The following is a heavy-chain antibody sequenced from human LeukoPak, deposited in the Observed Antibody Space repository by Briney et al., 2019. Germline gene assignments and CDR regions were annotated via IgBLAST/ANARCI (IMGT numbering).Heavy chain of an antibody. CDR1: GFTFSSYE. Sequence: QSGGSLRLSCAASGFTFSSYEMNWVRQAPGKGLEWVSYISSSGSTIYYADSVKGRFTISRDNAKNSLYLQMNSLRAEDTALYYCAKDLGWELPLAFDIWGQGTMVTVSS. V-gene: IGHV3-48*03. D-gene: IGHD1-26*01. CDR2: ISSSGSTI. CDR3: AKDLGWELPLAFDI. J-gene: IGHJ3*02.